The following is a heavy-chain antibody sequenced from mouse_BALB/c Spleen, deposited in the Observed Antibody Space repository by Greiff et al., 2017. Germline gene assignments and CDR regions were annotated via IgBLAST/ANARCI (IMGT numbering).Heavy chain of an antibody. D-gene: IGHD4-1*01. V-gene: IGHV3-6*02. CDR2: ISYDGSN. CDR3: ARGGWDLYAMDY. CDR1: GYSITSGYY. Sequence: EVKLQESGPGLVKPSQSLSLTCSVTGYSITSGYYWNWIRQFPGNKLEWMGYISYDGSNNYNPSLKNRISITRDTSKNQFFLKLNSVTTEDTATYYCARGGWDLYAMDYWGQGTSVTVSS. J-gene: IGHJ4*01.